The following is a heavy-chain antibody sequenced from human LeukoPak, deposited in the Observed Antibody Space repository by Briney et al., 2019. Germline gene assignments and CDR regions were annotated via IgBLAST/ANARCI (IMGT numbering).Heavy chain of an antibody. Sequence: PGGSLRLSCAASGFTFSSYAMSWVRQAPGKGLEWVSAISGSGGSTYYADSVKGRFTISRDNSKNTLYLQMNSLGAEDTAVYYCAKRPGYTNPRQGGAYYFDYWGQGTLVTVSS. CDR1: GFTFSSYA. CDR2: ISGSGGST. CDR3: AKRPGYTNPRQGGAYYFDY. J-gene: IGHJ4*02. V-gene: IGHV3-23*01. D-gene: IGHD2-2*02.